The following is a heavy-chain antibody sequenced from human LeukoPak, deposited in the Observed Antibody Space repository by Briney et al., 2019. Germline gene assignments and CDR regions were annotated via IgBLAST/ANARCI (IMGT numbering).Heavy chain of an antibody. CDR1: GFTFSDYW. D-gene: IGHD2-15*01. CDR2: ISPSSSYI. J-gene: IGHJ4*02. V-gene: IGHV3-21*06. Sequence: GGSLRLSCAASGFTFSDYWMHWVRQAPGKGLEFVSSISPSSSYIYYADSVKGRFTISRDDAKNSLFLQMNSLRAEDTAVYYCAREGGYCSGGSCRFFDYWGQGTLVTVSS. CDR3: AREGGYCSGGSCRFFDY.